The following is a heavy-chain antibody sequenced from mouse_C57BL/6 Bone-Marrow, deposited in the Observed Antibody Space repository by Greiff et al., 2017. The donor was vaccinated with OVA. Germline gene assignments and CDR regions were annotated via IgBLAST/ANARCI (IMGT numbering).Heavy chain of an antibody. D-gene: IGHD1-1*01. Sequence: EVQLQQSGPELVKPGASVKISCKASGYSFTDYNMNWVKQSHGKSLEWIGVINPNYGTTSYNQTFTGKATLTVDQSSSTAYMQRNIMTSEDSAVYNCARFPHYYGSSYEYYDDMDYWGQGTSVTVSS. V-gene: IGHV1-39*01. CDR3: ARFPHYYGSSYEYYDDMDY. J-gene: IGHJ4*01. CDR1: GYSFTDYN. CDR2: INPNYGTT.